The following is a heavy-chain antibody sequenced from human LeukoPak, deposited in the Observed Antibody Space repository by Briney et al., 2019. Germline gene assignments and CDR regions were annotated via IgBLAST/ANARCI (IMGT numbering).Heavy chain of an antibody. Sequence: GPSLRPSRPASGFTFTSYATSWARLAPGKGREWHSTVTGGGTTYYAASVNGRCTISRDNSENTLSLQMGSLRAEDTARYYCASAGYCSGGSCKRGDFDVWGQGTMVTVSS. V-gene: IGHV3-23*01. CDR3: ASAGYCSGGSCKRGDFDV. D-gene: IGHD2-15*01. J-gene: IGHJ3*01. CDR2: VTGGGTT. CDR1: GFTFTSYA.